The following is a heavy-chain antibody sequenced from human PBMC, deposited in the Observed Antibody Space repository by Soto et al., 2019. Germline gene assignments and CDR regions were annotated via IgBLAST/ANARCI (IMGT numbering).Heavy chain of an antibody. CDR2: IYHSGST. V-gene: IGHV4-4*02. CDR1: GGSISSSNW. J-gene: IGHJ6*02. CDR3: ARAPIGDYDYYYGMDV. Sequence: QVQLQESGPGLVKPSGTLSLTCAVSGGSISSSNWWSWVRQPPGKGLEWIGEIYHSGSTNYNPSLKSRVTISVDKSKNHFSLKLSAVTAADTAVYYCARAPIGDYDYYYGMDVWGQGTTVTVSS. D-gene: IGHD4-17*01.